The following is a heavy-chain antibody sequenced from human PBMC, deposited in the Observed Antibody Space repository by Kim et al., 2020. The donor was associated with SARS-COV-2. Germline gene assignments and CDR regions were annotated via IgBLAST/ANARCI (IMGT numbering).Heavy chain of an antibody. J-gene: IGHJ6*02. CDR3: AYEVWGHWGMDA. Sequence: GGSLRLSCAASGFSFSGSPMHWVRQASGKGLEWVGRIRSKTNNYATSYAASVKGRFTISRDDSKNTAYLQMNGLKTEDTAVYYCAYEVWGHWGMDAWGQGTTVTVSS. CDR1: GFSFSGSP. CDR2: IRSKTNNYAT. V-gene: IGHV3-73*01. D-gene: IGHD7-27*01.